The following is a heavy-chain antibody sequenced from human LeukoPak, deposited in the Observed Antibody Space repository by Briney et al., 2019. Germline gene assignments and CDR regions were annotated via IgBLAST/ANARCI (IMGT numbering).Heavy chain of an antibody. V-gene: IGHV3-48*01. J-gene: IGHJ6*04. CDR3: ARDSGRYGYYMDV. D-gene: IGHD1-26*01. CDR1: GFTFSSHR. CDR2: ISGSSDDI. Sequence: HPGGSLILSGAASGFTFSSHRMNWVRQARGKGREWVADISGSSDDIHYADSVTGRFTISRDNAKNSVYLQMNSLRVEDTAVYYCARDSGRYGYYMDVWGKGTTVTVSS.